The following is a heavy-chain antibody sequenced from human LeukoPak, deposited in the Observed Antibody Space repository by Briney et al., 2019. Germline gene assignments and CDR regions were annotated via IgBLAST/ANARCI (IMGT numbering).Heavy chain of an antibody. Sequence: PGGSLRLSCAASGFTFSSYEMNWVRQAPGKGLEWASYISSSGSTIYYADSVKGRFTISRDNAKNSLYLQMNSLRAEDTAVYYCARWKLEPHPIYYYYYMDVWGKGTTVTVSS. D-gene: IGHD1-14*01. V-gene: IGHV3-48*03. J-gene: IGHJ6*03. CDR1: GFTFSSYE. CDR2: ISSSGSTI. CDR3: ARWKLEPHPIYYYYYMDV.